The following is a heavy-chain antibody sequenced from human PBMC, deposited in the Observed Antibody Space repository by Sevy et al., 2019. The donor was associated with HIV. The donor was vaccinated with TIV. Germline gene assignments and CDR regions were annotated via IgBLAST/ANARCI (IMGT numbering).Heavy chain of an antibody. CDR3: ARDSTVVVPAANSNYYYGMDV. D-gene: IGHD2-2*01. V-gene: IGHV3-11*01. Sequence: GGFLRLSCAASGFTFSDYYMSWIRQAPGKGLERVSYISSSGSTIYYADSVKGRFTFSRDNAKNSLYLQMNSLRAEDTAVYYCARDSTVVVPAANSNYYYGMDVWGQGTTVTVSS. J-gene: IGHJ6*02. CDR1: GFTFSDYY. CDR2: ISSSGSTI.